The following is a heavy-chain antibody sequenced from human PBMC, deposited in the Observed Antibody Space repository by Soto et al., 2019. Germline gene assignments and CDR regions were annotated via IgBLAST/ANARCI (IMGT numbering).Heavy chain of an antibody. CDR3: ARSGPSSSGRRPEYFHR. CDR1: GGSIASGDYY. J-gene: IGHJ1*01. Sequence: QVQLQESGPGLVKPSQTLSLACTVSGGSIASGDYYWSWIRQPPGKGLQWIAYIYYTGSTYYNPSLKSRGSISVDPSKNQFSLKLNSVTAADTAVYYCARSGPSSSGRRPEYFHRWGQGTLVTVTS. V-gene: IGHV4-30-4*01. CDR2: IYYTGST. D-gene: IGHD6-19*01.